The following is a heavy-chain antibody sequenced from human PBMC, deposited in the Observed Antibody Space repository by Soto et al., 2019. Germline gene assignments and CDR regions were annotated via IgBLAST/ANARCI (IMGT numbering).Heavy chain of an antibody. CDR1: GFSFSSYW. J-gene: IGHJ3*01. Sequence: EVQLVQSGAEVKKPGESLKISCKGSGFSFSSYWIAWVRQMPGKGLEWMGIIYPGVSNTRYSPSFQGQVTISADKSINPAHLRWSSLQATHTAWYYCGRDLDQGGNIDSCDSWRQGTTLTVPS. V-gene: IGHV5-51*03. D-gene: IGHD3-22*01. CDR2: IYPGVSNT. CDR3: GRDLDQGGNIDSCDS.